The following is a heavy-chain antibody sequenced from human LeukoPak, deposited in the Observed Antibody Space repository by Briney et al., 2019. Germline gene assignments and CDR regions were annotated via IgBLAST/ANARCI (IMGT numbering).Heavy chain of an antibody. V-gene: IGHV4-34*01. CDR1: GGSFSGYY. J-gene: IGHJ4*02. Sequence: KSSETLSLTCAVYGGSFSGYYWSWIRQPPGKGLEWIGEINHSGSTNYNPSLKSRVTISVDTSKNQFSLKLSSVTAADTAVYYCARGRQNRFFVRIAAAGTAIDYWGQGTLGTVSS. D-gene: IGHD6-13*01. CDR3: ARGRQNRFFVRIAAAGTAIDY. CDR2: INHSGST.